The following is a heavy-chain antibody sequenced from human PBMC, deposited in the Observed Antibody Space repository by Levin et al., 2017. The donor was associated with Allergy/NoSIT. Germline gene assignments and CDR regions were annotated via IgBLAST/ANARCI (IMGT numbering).Heavy chain of an antibody. CDR2: IIPMFDGA. D-gene: IGHD2-2*01. Sequence: GGSLRLSCKASGGTFSSSGISWVRQAPGQGLEWMGGIIPMFDGANYAHNFQGRLTITADESTSTAYMELRSLRSEDTAVYFCARDPLYCSSSTCSFNYYVGMDVWGQGTTVTVSS. J-gene: IGHJ6*02. CDR1: GGTFSSSG. CDR3: ARDPLYCSSSTCSFNYYVGMDV. V-gene: IGHV1-69*01.